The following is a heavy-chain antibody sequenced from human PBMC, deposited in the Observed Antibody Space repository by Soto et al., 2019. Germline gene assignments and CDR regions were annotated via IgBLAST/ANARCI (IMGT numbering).Heavy chain of an antibody. J-gene: IGHJ6*02. Sequence: SDTLSLTCTVSGGSISSSSYYWGWIRHPPGKGLEWIGSIYYSGSTYYNPSLKSRVTISVDTSKNQFSLKLSSVTAADTAVYYCARLGFGTTGGPVDSSMDYYYYGMDVWGQGTTVT. D-gene: IGHD1-1*01. CDR1: GGSISSSSYY. V-gene: IGHV4-39*01. CDR3: ARLGFGTTGGPVDSSMDYYYYGMDV. CDR2: IYYSGST.